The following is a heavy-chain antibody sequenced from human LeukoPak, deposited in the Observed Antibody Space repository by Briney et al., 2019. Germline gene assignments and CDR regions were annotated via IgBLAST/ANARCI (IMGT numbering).Heavy chain of an antibody. CDR1: GYTFTSYA. CDR2: ITPGNGNT. D-gene: IGHD3-10*01. J-gene: IGHJ3*02. CDR3: ARGWLVRNDDAFDI. V-gene: IGHV1-3*01. Sequence: ASVKVSCKASGYTFTSYAMHWVRQAPGQSLEWMGWITPGNGNTKYSQKFQGRVTITRDTSASTVYMELSSLRSEDTAVFYCARGWLVRNDDAFDIWGPGTIVTVSS.